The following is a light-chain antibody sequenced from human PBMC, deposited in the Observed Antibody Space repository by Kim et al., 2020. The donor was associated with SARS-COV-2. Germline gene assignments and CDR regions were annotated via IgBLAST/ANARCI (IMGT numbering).Light chain of an antibody. V-gene: IGKV3-15*01. Sequence: PRKPATLSCRASHGVRGNLAWYQQKPGQAPRLLIYGASPRATGIPARFSGSGSGTEFTLTITSLQSEDFAVYYCQQYNNYWTFGQGTKVDIK. CDR1: HGVRGN. J-gene: IGKJ1*01. CDR2: GAS. CDR3: QQYNNYWT.